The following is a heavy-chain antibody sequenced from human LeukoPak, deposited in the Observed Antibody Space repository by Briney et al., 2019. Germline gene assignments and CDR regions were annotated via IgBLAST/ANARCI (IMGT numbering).Heavy chain of an antibody. CDR3: ASFDGDSSGWYYYYYYMDV. V-gene: IGHV3-30*02. D-gene: IGHD6-19*01. CDR1: GFTFSGYG. J-gene: IGHJ6*03. Sequence: GGSLRLSCAASGFTFSGYGMHWVRQAPGKGLEWVAFIRYDGSNKYYADSVKGRFTISRDNAKNSLYLQMNSLRAEDTAVYYCASFDGDSSGWYYYYYYMDVWGKGTTVTVSS. CDR2: IRYDGSNK.